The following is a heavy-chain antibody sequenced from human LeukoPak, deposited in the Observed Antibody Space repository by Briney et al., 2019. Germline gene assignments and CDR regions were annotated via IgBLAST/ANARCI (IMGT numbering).Heavy chain of an antibody. Sequence: GGSLRLSCAASGFTFSSYWMHWVRQAPGKGLVWVSRISSDGSTTSYADSVKGRFTISRDNAKNTLYLQMNSLRAEDTAVYYCAKDAEGGSTVTTTWGQGTLVTVSS. J-gene: IGHJ5*02. V-gene: IGHV3-74*01. D-gene: IGHD4-17*01. CDR3: AKDAEGGSTVTTT. CDR1: GFTFSSYW. CDR2: ISSDGSTT.